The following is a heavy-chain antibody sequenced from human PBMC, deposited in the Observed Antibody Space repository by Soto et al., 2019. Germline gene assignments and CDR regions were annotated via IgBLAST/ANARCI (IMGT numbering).Heavy chain of an antibody. Sequence: SGPTLVNPTQTLTLTCTFSGFSLSTSGVGVGWIRQPPGKALEWLALIYWNDDKRYSPSLKSRLTITKDTSKNQVVLTMTNMDPVDTATYYCAHRLLAIPPSRRGFDPWGQGTLVTVSS. CDR2: IYWNDDK. CDR3: AHRLLAIPPSRRGFDP. CDR1: GFSLSTSGVG. V-gene: IGHV2-5*01. J-gene: IGHJ5*02. D-gene: IGHD6-6*01.